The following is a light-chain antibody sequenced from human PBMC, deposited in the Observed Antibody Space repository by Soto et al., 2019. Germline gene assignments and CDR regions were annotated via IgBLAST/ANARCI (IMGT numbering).Light chain of an antibody. J-gene: IGKJ1*01. CDR3: QQYGSSPT. V-gene: IGKV3-20*01. Sequence: VVSRSPGTLSVSPGERATVSGRASQSVSNNYLAWYQQKPGQAPRLLIYGTSSRATGIPDRFSGSGSGTDFTLTISRLEPDDFAVYYCQQYGSSPTFGQGTKVDIK. CDR1: QSVSNNY. CDR2: GTS.